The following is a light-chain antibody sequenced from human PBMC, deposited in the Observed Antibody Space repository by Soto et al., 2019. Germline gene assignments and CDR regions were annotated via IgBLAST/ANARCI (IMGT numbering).Light chain of an antibody. V-gene: IGLV1-47*01. CDR2: RNT. CDR1: SSNIGSNY. J-gene: IGLJ2*01. CDR3: AAWDDSLSGHVV. Sequence: QSVLTQPPSASGTPGQRVTISCSGSSSNIGSNYVYWYQQLPGTAPKLLIYRNTQRPSGVPDRVSGSKSGTSASLAISGLRSEDEADYYCAAWDDSLSGHVVFGGGTQLTVL.